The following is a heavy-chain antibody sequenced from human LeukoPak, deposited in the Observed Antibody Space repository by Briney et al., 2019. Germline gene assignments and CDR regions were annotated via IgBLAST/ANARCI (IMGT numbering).Heavy chain of an antibody. D-gene: IGHD3-22*01. CDR2: TRSKANSYAT. CDR3: TRASDSSGKYYYYYMDV. Sequence: GGSLRLSCAASGFTFSGSAMHWVRQASGKGLEWVGRTRSKANSYATAYAASVKGRFTISRDDSKNTAYLQMNSLKTEDTAVYYCTRASDSSGKYYYYYMDVWGKGTTVTVSS. V-gene: IGHV3-73*01. J-gene: IGHJ6*03. CDR1: GFTFSGSA.